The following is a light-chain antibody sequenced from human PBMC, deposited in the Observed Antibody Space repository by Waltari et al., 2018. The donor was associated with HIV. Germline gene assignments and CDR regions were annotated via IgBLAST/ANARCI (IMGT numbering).Light chain of an antibody. Sequence: QSVLTQPPSVSGTPGQTVTIPCSGRSSNIGSNILNWYQHLPGAAPKLLIYSNDQRPSGVPDRFSGSKSGTSASLAISGLQSADEADYYCAAWDDSLNGMFGGGTRLTVL. CDR1: SSNIGSNI. CDR2: SND. J-gene: IGLJ3*02. CDR3: AAWDDSLNGM. V-gene: IGLV1-44*01.